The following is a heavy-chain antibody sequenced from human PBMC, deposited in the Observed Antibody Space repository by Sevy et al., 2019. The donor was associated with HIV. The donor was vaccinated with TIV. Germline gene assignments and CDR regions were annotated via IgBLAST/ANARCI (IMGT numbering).Heavy chain of an antibody. D-gene: IGHD6-13*01. CDR3: TRWKAAQSIFDY. Sequence: GGYLRLSCTASGFTFGDYCMSWVRQAPGKGLEWVAFLKSDVYGGTVNHTASVRGRFVISRVDSKTIAYLQMNDLKTEDTGVYYCTRWKAAQSIFDYWGQGALVTVSS. CDR2: LKSDVYGGTV. CDR1: GFTFGDYC. V-gene: IGHV3-49*04. J-gene: IGHJ4*02.